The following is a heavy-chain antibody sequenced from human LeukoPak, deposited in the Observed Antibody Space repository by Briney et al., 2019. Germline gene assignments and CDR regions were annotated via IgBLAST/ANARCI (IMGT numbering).Heavy chain of an antibody. J-gene: IGHJ4*02. CDR2: IIPIFGTA. CDR3: ARGLDPLGIAAAGTWNYFDY. CDR1: GGTFSSYA. D-gene: IGHD6-13*01. Sequence: GASVKVSCKASGGTFSSYAISWVRQAPGQGLEWMGRIIPIFGTANYAQKFQGRVTITADKSTSTAYMELSSLRSEDTAVYYCARGLDPLGIAAAGTWNYFDYWGQGTLVTVSS. V-gene: IGHV1-69*06.